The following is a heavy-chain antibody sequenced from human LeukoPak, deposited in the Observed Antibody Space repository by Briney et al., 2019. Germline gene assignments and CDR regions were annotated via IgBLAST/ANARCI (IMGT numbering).Heavy chain of an antibody. CDR2: ISSSSSYI. Sequence: GGSLRLSCAASGFTLSSYSMNWVRQAPGKGLEWVSSISSSSSYIYYADSVKGRFTVSRDNAKNSLYLQMNSLRAEDTAVYYCARVISIAALTPTWGQGTLVTVSS. J-gene: IGHJ4*02. CDR3: ARVISIAALTPT. CDR1: GFTLSSYS. D-gene: IGHD6-6*01. V-gene: IGHV3-21*01.